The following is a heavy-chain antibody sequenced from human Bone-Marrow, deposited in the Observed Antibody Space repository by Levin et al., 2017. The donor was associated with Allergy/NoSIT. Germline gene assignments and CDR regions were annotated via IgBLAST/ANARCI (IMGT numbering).Heavy chain of an antibody. CDR3: ARGAYYDYIWGSYDKSPSDY. D-gene: IGHD3-16*01. CDR1: GGTFSSYA. V-gene: IGHV1-69*13. J-gene: IGHJ4*02. Sequence: VASVKVSCKASGGTFSSYAISWVRQAPGQGLEWMGGIIPIFGTANYAQKFQGRVTITADESTSTAYMELSSLRSEDTAVYYCARGAYYDYIWGSYDKSPSDYWGQGTLVTVSS. CDR2: IIPIFGTA.